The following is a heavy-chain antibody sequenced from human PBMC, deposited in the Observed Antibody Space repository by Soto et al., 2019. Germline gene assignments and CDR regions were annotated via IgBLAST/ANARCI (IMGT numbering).Heavy chain of an antibody. CDR3: ARDSSGWLGFDF. Sequence: QITLKESGPTLVKPTQTLTLTCTFSGFSLSTSGVGVGWIRQPPGKALEWLALIYWDDDKRYSPSLKTRLTITKDTSKNQVVLTMTNMDPVDTATYFCARDSSGWLGFDFWGQGTLVTVSS. V-gene: IGHV2-5*02. J-gene: IGHJ4*02. CDR1: GFSLSTSGVG. CDR2: IYWDDDK. D-gene: IGHD6-19*01.